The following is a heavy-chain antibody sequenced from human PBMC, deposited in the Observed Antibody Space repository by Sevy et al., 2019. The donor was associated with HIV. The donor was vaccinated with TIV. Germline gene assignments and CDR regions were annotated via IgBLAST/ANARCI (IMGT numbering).Heavy chain of an antibody. V-gene: IGHV3-9*01. Sequence: SLKISCAASGFTFDDYAMHWVRQAPGKGLEWVSGISWNSGSIGYADSVKGRFTISRDNAKNSLYLQMNSLRAEDTALYYCAKGRVEMATNYFDYWGQGTLVTVSS. CDR2: ISWNSGSI. D-gene: IGHD5-12*01. CDR1: GFTFDDYA. J-gene: IGHJ4*02. CDR3: AKGRVEMATNYFDY.